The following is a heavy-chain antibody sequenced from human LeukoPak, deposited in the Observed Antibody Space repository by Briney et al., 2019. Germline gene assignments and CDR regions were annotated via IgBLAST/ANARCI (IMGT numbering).Heavy chain of an antibody. CDR2: INHSGST. Sequence: SETLSLTCAVYGGSFSGYYWSWIRQPPGKGLEWIGEINHSGSTNYNPSLKSRVTISVDTSKNQFSLKLSSVTAADTAVYYCARERNWFDPWGREPWSPSPQ. J-gene: IGHJ5*02. CDR1: GGSFSGYY. V-gene: IGHV4-34*01. CDR3: ARERNWFDP.